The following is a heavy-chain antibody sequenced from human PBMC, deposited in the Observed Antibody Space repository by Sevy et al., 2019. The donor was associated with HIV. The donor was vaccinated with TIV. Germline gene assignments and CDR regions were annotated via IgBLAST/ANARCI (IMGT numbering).Heavy chain of an antibody. V-gene: IGHV3-48*01. Sequence: GGSLRLSCAASGFPFSSYGMNWVRQAPGKGLEWVSYIGDISSAIYYADSVKGRFTISRDNAKKSMYLQMNSLRAEDTAVYYCARGLAALPGYYYGMDVWGQGTTVTVSS. CDR1: GFPFSSYG. CDR3: ARGLAALPGYYYGMDV. J-gene: IGHJ6*02. CDR2: IGDISSAI. D-gene: IGHD6-6*01.